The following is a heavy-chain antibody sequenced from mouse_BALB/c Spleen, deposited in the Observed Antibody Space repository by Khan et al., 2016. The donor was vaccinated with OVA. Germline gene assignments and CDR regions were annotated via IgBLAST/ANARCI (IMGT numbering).Heavy chain of an antibody. J-gene: IGHJ2*02. CDR1: CYSNTSDYA. CDR3: ARVYGGDSGK. V-gene: IGHV3-2*02. CDR2: ISYSGNT. D-gene: IGHD1-1*02. Sequence: QLKESGPGLVKPSQSLSLTCTVTCYSNTSDYALNWIRQFPGNKLEWMGFISYSGNTKYNPSIKSRFSITRDTSKNKFFLQLNSVTTEDTAKYYCARVYGGDSGKWGQGTSLTVSS.